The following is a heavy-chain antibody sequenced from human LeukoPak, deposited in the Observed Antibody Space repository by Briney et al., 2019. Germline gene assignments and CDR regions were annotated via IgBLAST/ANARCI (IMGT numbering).Heavy chain of an antibody. D-gene: IGHD6-19*01. CDR1: GFTFSSYA. CDR3: ARDLGLHLVRIAVAGTLDY. V-gene: IGHV3-30-3*01. CDR2: ISYDGSNK. Sequence: GGSLRLSCAASGFTFSSYAMHWVRQAPGKGLEWVAVISYDGSNKYYADSVKGRLTISRDNSKNTLYLQMNSLRAEDTAVYYCARDLGLHLVRIAVAGTLDYWGQGTLVTVSS. J-gene: IGHJ4*02.